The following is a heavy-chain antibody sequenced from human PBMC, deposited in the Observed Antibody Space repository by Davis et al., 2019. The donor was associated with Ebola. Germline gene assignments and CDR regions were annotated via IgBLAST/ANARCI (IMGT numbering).Heavy chain of an antibody. CDR3: ARVNVGSDSDYHFYGMDV. V-gene: IGHV2-70*11. D-gene: IGHD1-26*01. J-gene: IGHJ6*02. CDR1: GFSLGTSGMS. CDR2: IDWHGDK. Sequence: SGPTLVKPTQTLTLPCTFSGFSLGTSGMSVTWIRQPPGKALEWLARIDWHGDKYFSTSLRTRLTISKGTSKSQVVLTINNVDPVDTATYYSARVNVGSDSDYHFYGMDVWGQGTTVTVSS.